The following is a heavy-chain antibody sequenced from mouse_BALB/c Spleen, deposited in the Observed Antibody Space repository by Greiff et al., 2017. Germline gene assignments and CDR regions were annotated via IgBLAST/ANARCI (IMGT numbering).Heavy chain of an antibody. D-gene: IGHD2-2*01. J-gene: IGHJ3*01. V-gene: IGHV2-9*02. CDR2: IWAGGST. CDR3: ARVYGYDGAWFAY. CDR1: GFSLTSYG. Sequence: VQVVESGPGLVAPSQSLSITCTVSGFSLTSYGVHWVRQPPGKGLEWLGVIWAGGSTNYNSALMSRLSISKDNSKSQVFLKMNSLQTDDTAMYYCARVYGYDGAWFAYWGQGTLVTVSA.